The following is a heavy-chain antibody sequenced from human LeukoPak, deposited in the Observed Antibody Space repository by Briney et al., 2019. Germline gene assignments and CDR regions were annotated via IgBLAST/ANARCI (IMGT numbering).Heavy chain of an antibody. CDR3: ARGRGLN. V-gene: IGHV4-39*07. CDR2: INHSGST. Sequence: SETLSLTCTVSGGSISSSSYYWGWIRQPPGKGLEWIGEINHSGSTNYNPSVDTSKNQFSLKLSSVTAADTAVYYCARGRGLNWGQGTLVTVSS. J-gene: IGHJ4*02. CDR1: GGSISSSSYY.